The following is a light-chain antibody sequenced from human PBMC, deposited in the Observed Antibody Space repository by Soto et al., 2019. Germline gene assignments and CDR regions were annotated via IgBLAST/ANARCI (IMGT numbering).Light chain of an antibody. J-gene: IGLJ2*01. CDR2: SSN. Sequence: QSAVTQPPSESATPGQTVTISCSGGSSNIGSNTVNWYQQLPGTAPKLLIYSSNERPSGVPDRFSGSKSGTSASLAISGLQSEDEADYYCATWDDSLNNVVFGGGTKLTVL. V-gene: IGLV1-44*01. CDR3: ATWDDSLNNVV. CDR1: SSNIGSNT.